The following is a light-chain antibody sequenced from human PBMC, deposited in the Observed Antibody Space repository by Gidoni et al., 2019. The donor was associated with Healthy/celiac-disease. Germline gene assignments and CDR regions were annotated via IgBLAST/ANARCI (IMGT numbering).Light chain of an antibody. CDR2: DAS. CDR3: QQYDNLPLT. CDR1: QDISNY. Sequence: IKMTQSPSSLSASVGDRVTITCPASQDISNYLTWYQQKPGKAPKLLIYDASNLETGVPSRFSGSGSGTDFTFTISSLQPEDIATYYCQQYDNLPLTFGGGTKVEIK. V-gene: IGKV1-33*01. J-gene: IGKJ4*01.